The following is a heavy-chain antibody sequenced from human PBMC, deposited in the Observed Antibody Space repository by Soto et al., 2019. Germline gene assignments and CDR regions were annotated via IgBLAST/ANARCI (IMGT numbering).Heavy chain of an antibody. CDR2: IEPSGGST. CDR3: ARDSKDYYDSSGYYLVDY. D-gene: IGHD3-22*01. Sequence: ASVKVSCKASGYTFTSYAMHWVRQAPGQGLEWMGIIEPSGGSTRYAQKFQGRVTMTRDTSTSTVYMELSSLRFEDTAVYYCARDSKDYYDSSGYYLVDYWGQGTLVTLSS. CDR1: GYTFTSYA. J-gene: IGHJ4*02. V-gene: IGHV1-46*01.